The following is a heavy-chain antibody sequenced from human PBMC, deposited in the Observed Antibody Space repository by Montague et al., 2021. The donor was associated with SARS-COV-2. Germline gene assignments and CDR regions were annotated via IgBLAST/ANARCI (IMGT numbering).Heavy chain of an antibody. V-gene: IGHV4-4*02. J-gene: IGHJ6*02. CDR1: GGSISSSNW. CDR3: ARGYSSGWYGYYYYAMDV. CDR2: IYHSGST. Sequence: SETLSLTCAVSGGSISSSNWWSWVRQPPGKGLEWIGEIYHSGSTNYNPSLKSRVTISVDKSKNQFSLKLSSVTAADTAVYYCARGYSSGWYGYYYYAMDVWGQGTTGTVSS. D-gene: IGHD6-19*01.